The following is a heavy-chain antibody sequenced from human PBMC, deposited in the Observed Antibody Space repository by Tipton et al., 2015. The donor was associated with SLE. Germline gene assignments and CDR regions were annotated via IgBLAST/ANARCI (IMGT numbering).Heavy chain of an antibody. D-gene: IGHD2-15*01. Sequence: TLSLTCAVYGGSFSGYYWNWIRQPPGKELEWIGEINHRGRTNYNPSLESRVTMSGDTSKNQFSLNLTSVTAADTAIYYCAKGDITSRSLDSWGQGTLVTVSS. CDR2: INHRGRT. CDR3: AKGDITSRSLDS. V-gene: IGHV4-34*01. J-gene: IGHJ4*02. CDR1: GGSFSGYY.